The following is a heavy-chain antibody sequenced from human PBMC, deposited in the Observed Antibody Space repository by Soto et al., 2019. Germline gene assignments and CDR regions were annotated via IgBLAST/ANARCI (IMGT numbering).Heavy chain of an antibody. D-gene: IGHD2-8*01. CDR3: ARDVLYPIYYYGMDV. V-gene: IGHV4-31*03. CDR2: IYYSGST. Sequence: SETLSLTCTVSGGSISSGGYYWSWIRQHPGKGLEWIGYIYYSGSTYYNPSLKSRVTISVDTSKNQFSLKLSSVTAADTAVYYCARDVLYPIYYYGMDVWGQGTTVT. J-gene: IGHJ6*02. CDR1: GGSISSGGYY.